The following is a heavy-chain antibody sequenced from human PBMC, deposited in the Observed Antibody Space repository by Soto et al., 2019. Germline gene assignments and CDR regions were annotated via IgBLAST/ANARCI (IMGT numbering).Heavy chain of an antibody. CDR1: GFSLSSDGVG. CDR3: AHRPPGVFGDNWFDP. V-gene: IGHV2-5*02. D-gene: IGHD3-3*01. CDR2: IYWDDDK. J-gene: IGHJ5*02. Sequence: QITLKESGPSLVKPTQTVTLTCTFSGFSLSSDGVGVGWIRQPPGKAPEWLALIYWDDDKRYSPSLNTRLTITKDTSKNQVVLTMTNMDTVDTATYYCAHRPPGVFGDNWFDPWGQGTLVTVSS.